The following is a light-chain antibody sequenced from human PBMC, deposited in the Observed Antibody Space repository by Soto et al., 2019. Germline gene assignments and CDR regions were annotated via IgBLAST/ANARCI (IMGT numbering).Light chain of an antibody. V-gene: IGKV3D-11*03. CDR1: QSVNSN. CDR2: DAS. CDR3: QQRSNWPLT. Sequence: EIVMTQSPDTLSVSPGERATLSCRASQSVNSNFAWYQQKPGQAPRLLIYDASNRATGIPARFSGSGSGTDFTLTISSLEPEDFAVYYCQQRSNWPLTFGGGTKVDIK. J-gene: IGKJ4*01.